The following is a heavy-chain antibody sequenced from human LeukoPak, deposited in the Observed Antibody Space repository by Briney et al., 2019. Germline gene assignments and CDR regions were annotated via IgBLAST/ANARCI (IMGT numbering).Heavy chain of an antibody. CDR2: INHSVST. J-gene: IGHJ4*02. CDR3: ALLWFGAKYDY. Sequence: SETLSLTCAVYGGSFSVYYWSWIRQPPGKGLEWIGEINHSVSTNYNPSLKSLVTISVDTSKNQFSLKLSPVTAADTAVYYCALLWFGAKYDYWGQGTLVTVSS. CDR1: GGSFSVYY. V-gene: IGHV4-34*01. D-gene: IGHD3-10*01.